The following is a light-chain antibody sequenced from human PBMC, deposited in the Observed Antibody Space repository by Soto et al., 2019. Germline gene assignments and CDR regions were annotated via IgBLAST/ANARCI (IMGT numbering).Light chain of an antibody. CDR2: AND. CDR1: IVADFD. CDR3: QAFDRGQSSAKRLSGV. J-gene: IGLJ3*02. Sequence: QSVLTQPPSVSGAPGQRVISSCTNIVADFDVLWYQQLPGTAPQLLINANDNRPAGVTDRFSGSRPGSSASLAITGLRAEDGATYYCQAFDRGQSSAKRLSGVFGGGTKVTVL. V-gene: IGLV1-40*01.